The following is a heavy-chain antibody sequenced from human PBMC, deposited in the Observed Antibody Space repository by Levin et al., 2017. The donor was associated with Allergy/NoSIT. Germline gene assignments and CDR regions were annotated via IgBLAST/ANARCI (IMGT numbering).Heavy chain of an antibody. CDR2: ISGSGDST. J-gene: IGHJ4*02. Sequence: GGSLRLSCAASEFTFSSYAMSWVRQAPGKGLEWVSAISGSGDSTYYADSVKGRFTISRDNSKNTLYLQMNSLRAEDTAVYYCAKDRIAARRYFDYWGQGTLVTVSS. CDR3: AKDRIAARRYFDY. CDR1: EFTFSSYA. D-gene: IGHD6-6*01. V-gene: IGHV3-23*01.